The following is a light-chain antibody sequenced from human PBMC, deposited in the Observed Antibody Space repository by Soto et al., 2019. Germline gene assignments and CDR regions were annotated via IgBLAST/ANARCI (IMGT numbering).Light chain of an antibody. CDR1: QDISTW. CDR3: QQYNHYSGT. V-gene: IGKV1-5*01. J-gene: IGKJ1*01. Sequence: IQMTQSPSTLSASVWDIVTMTWRASQDISTWLAWYQQKPGRAPKLLIYAASSLESGVPSTFSGSGSGTEFTLTISSLQPDDFATYYCQQYNHYSGTFGQGTKVDIK. CDR2: AAS.